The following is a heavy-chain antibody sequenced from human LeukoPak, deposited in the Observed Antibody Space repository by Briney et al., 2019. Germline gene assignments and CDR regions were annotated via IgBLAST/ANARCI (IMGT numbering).Heavy chain of an antibody. CDR1: GYSISSGYY. Sequence: SETLSLTCTVSGYSISSGYYWGWIRQPPGKGLEWIGSIYHSGSTYYNPSLKSRVTISLDKSKNQFSLKLSSVTAADTAMYYCARVKRRYQVLKPLHETPSHYFDYWGQGTLVTVSS. V-gene: IGHV4-38-2*02. CDR2: IYHSGST. D-gene: IGHD2-2*01. CDR3: ARVKRRYQVLKPLHETPSHYFDY. J-gene: IGHJ4*02.